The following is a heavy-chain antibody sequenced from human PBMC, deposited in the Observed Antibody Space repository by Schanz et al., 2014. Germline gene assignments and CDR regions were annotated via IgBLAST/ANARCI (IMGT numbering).Heavy chain of an antibody. V-gene: IGHV3-23*04. J-gene: IGHJ4*02. CDR1: GFIFSNFA. CDR3: VKDLGTATREGWAFAS. CDR2: ISGSGAGT. D-gene: IGHD1-7*01. Sequence: EVQLVESGGGLVQPGGSLRLSCAASGFIFSNFAMEWVRQAPGKGLEWVSAISGSGAGTYYADSVKGRFTFSRDNSRNTLFLQMNSLRAEDTAVYYCVKDLGTATREGWAFASWGQGTLVTVSS.